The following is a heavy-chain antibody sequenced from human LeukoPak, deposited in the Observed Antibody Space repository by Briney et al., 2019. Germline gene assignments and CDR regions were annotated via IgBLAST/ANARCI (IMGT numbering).Heavy chain of an antibody. J-gene: IGHJ3*02. CDR3: ARDRVTIFGVVSGFQAFDI. Sequence: SETLSLTCTVSGYSISSGYYWGWIRQPPGKGLEWIGSIYHSGSTCYNPSLKSRVTISVDTSKNQFSLKLSSVTAADTAVYYCARDRVTIFGVVSGFQAFDIWGQGTMVTVSS. D-gene: IGHD3-3*01. CDR1: GYSISSGYY. CDR2: IYHSGST. V-gene: IGHV4-38-2*02.